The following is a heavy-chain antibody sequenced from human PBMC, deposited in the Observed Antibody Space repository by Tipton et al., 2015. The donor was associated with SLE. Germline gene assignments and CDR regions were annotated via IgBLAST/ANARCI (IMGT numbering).Heavy chain of an antibody. Sequence: TLSLTCAVSGYSISSGYYWGWIRQPPGKGLEWIGCIYHSGSTYYNPSLKSRVTISVDTSKNQFSLKLSSVTAADTAVYYCARGYGYQLLWHRVDYWGQGTLVTVSS. D-gene: IGHD2-2*01. CDR2: IYHSGST. V-gene: IGHV4-38-2*01. J-gene: IGHJ4*02. CDR3: ARGYGYQLLWHRVDY. CDR1: GYSISSGYY.